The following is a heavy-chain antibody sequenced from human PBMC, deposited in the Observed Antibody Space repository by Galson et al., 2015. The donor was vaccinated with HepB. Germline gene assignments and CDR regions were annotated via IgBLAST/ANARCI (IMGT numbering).Heavy chain of an antibody. CDR1: GFTFSSYA. J-gene: IGHJ4*02. D-gene: IGHD3-10*01. V-gene: IGHV3-30*04. CDR2: ISYDGSNK. Sequence: SLRLSCAASGFTFSSYAMHWVRQAPGKGLEWVAVISYDGSNKYYADSVKGRFTISRDISKNTLYLQMNSLRAEDTAVYYCARDREYYGSGSYYNGFDYWGQGTLVTVSS. CDR3: ARDREYYGSGSYYNGFDY.